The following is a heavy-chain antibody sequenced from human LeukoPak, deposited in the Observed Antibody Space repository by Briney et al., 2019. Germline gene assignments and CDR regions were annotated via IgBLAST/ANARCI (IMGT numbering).Heavy chain of an antibody. CDR2: INPNSGGT. CDR3: ARTFHVDTVWFDP. D-gene: IGHD5-18*01. CDR1: GYTFTGYY. J-gene: IGHJ5*02. Sequence: ASVKVSCKASGYTFTGYYMHWVRQAPGQGLEWMGWINPNSGGTNYAQKLQGRVTMTTDTSTSTAYMELRSLRSDDTAVYYCARTFHVDTVWFDPWGQGTLVTVSS. V-gene: IGHV1-2*02.